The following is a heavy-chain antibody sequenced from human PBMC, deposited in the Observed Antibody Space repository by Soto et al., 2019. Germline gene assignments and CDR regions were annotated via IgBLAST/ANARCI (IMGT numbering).Heavy chain of an antibody. V-gene: IGHV3-23*01. Sequence: PGGSLRLSCAVSGFAFSSHAMSWVRQAPGKGLEWVSSITAGGYSTYYADSVRGRFTISRDNSKNTLYLQMNSLRAEDTAVYYCAKDGNPIPYLTGYYRLGWFDPWGQGTLVTVSS. CDR1: GFAFSSHA. CDR2: ITAGGYST. D-gene: IGHD3-9*01. J-gene: IGHJ5*02. CDR3: AKDGNPIPYLTGYYRLGWFDP.